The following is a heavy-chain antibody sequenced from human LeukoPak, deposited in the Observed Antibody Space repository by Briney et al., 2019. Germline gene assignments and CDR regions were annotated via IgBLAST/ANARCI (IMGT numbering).Heavy chain of an antibody. J-gene: IGHJ4*02. CDR1: GFTFSTYS. V-gene: IGHV3-48*02. CDR2: ISRGSSTI. Sequence: GGSLRLSCAASGFTFSTYSMNWVRQAPGKGLEWLSYISRGSSTIYYADSVKGRFTISRDNAKNSLYLQMNSLRDEDTAVYFCAKSSGWFLDYWGQGTLVTVSS. CDR3: AKSSGWFLDY. D-gene: IGHD6-19*01.